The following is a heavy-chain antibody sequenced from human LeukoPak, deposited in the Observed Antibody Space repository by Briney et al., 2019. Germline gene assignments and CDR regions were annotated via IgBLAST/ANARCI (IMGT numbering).Heavy chain of an antibody. CDR1: GYRFTGYY. V-gene: IGHV1-2*02. J-gene: IGHJ4*02. CDR3: AIASDWYYFDH. D-gene: IGHD6-19*01. Sequence: ASVKLFCKAFGYRFTGYYIHWVRQAPGQGLEWMGWINPNSGDTNSAQKFQGRVTMTRDTSISTAYMELSRLKSDDTAVYYCAIASDWYYFDHWGQGTLVTVSS. CDR2: INPNSGDT.